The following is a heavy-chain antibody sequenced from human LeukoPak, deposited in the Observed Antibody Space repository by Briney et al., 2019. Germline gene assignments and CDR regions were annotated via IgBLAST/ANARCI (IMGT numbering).Heavy chain of an antibody. D-gene: IGHD3-10*01. CDR2: ISAYNGNT. V-gene: IGHV1-18*01. CDR3: ARSRPYYSSPLFDY. Sequence: ASVKVSCKASGYTFTSYGISWVRQAPGQGLEWMGWISAYNGNTNYAQKLQGRVTMTTDTSTSTGYMELRSLRSDDTAVYYCARSRPYYSSPLFDYWGQGTLVTVSS. CDR1: GYTFTSYG. J-gene: IGHJ4*02.